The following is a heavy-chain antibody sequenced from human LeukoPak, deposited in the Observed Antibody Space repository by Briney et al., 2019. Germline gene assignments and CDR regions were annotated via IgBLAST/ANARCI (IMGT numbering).Heavy chain of an antibody. J-gene: IGHJ4*02. Sequence: SQTLSLTCTVSGGSISSGDYYWSWIRQPPGKGLEWIGYIYYSGSTYYNPSLKSRVTISVDTSKNQFSLKLSSVTAADTAVYYCASSRKASGWGYCDILTGFLHWGQGTLVTVSS. V-gene: IGHV4-30-4*08. CDR3: ASSRKASGWGYCDILTGFLH. CDR2: IYYSGST. CDR1: GGSISSGDYY. D-gene: IGHD3-9*01.